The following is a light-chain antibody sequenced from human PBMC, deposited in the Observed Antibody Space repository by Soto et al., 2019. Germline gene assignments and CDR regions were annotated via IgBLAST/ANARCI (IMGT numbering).Light chain of an antibody. Sequence: QSVLTQPPSASGTPGQRVTISSSGSSSNIGRNAVNWYQQLPGTAPKLLIYNENQRPSGVPDRFSASKSGTSASLAISGLQSEDEADYYCAAWDDSLNGWVFGGGTKLTVL. CDR1: SSNIGRNA. V-gene: IGLV1-44*01. J-gene: IGLJ3*02. CDR2: NEN. CDR3: AAWDDSLNGWV.